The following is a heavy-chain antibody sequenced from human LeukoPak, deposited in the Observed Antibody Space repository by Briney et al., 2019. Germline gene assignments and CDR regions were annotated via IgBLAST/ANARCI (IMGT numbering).Heavy chain of an antibody. CDR2: ISGSGGST. V-gene: IGHV3-23*01. J-gene: IGHJ6*02. CDR1: GFTFSSYA. Sequence: GGSLRLSCAASGFTFSSYAMSWVRQAPGKGLEWVSAISGSGGSTYYADSVKGRFTISRDNSKNTLYLQMNSLRAEDTAVYYCARDGRYYYGMDVWGQGTTVTVSS. CDR3: ARDGRYYYGMDV. D-gene: IGHD1-26*01.